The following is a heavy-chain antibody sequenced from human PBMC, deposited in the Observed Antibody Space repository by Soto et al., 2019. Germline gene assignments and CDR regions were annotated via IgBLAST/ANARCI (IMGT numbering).Heavy chain of an antibody. CDR3: ARNKWPTGHFDY. CDR1: GYTFTDYD. J-gene: IGHJ4*01. D-gene: IGHD5-12*01. Sequence: QVQLVQSGAEVKKPGASVKVSCKASGYTFTDYDINWVRQASGQGLEWLGWMTPNSGQTGYAQKFQGRVTMTRDTSTSTAYVELTGLTYEGSAVYYCARNKWPTGHFDYWGHGTLVTVSS. V-gene: IGHV1-8*01. CDR2: MTPNSGQT.